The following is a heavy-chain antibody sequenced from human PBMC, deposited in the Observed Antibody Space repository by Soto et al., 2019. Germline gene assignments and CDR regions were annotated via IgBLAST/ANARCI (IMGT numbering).Heavy chain of an antibody. CDR1: GDSISTVDYF. Sequence: SETLSLTCSVSGDSISTVDYFWAWIRQPPGQALEYIGYIYKSATTYYNPSFESRVAISLDTSKSQFSLNVTAVTAADTAVYFCARGRYCLTGRCFPNWFDSWGQGTLVTVSS. V-gene: IGHV4-30-4*01. CDR2: IYKSATT. J-gene: IGHJ5*01. D-gene: IGHD2-15*01. CDR3: ARGRYCLTGRCFPNWFDS.